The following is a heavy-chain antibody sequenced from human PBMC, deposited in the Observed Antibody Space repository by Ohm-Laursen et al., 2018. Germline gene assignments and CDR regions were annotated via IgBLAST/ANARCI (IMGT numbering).Heavy chain of an antibody. V-gene: IGHV4-34*01. D-gene: IGHD6-19*01. J-gene: IGHJ6*02. CDR3: ARGSGFFKLDV. Sequence: TLSLTCAVNGESSSGYFWNWIRQPPGKGLEWIGEINQSGSTKYNPSLKRRVTLSADSSNSQFSLRLTSVTAADTATYYCARGSGFFKLDVWGQGTTVTVSS. CDR1: GESSSGYF. CDR2: INQSGST.